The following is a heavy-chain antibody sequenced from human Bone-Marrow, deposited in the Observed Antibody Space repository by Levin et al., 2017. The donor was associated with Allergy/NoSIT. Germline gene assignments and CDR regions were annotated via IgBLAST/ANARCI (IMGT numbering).Heavy chain of an antibody. CDR2: IGGSGVDS. D-gene: IGHD1-26*01. Sequence: GASVKVSCTASGFTFNKYGLTWVRQAPGKGLEWVASIGGSGVDSNYAASVRGRFTITRDMNMIFLQMDSLRVEDTAIYYCAKDPMWDRYNFDMDVWGQGTSVIVSS. CDR3: AKDPMWDRYNFDMDV. CDR1: GFTFNKYG. V-gene: IGHV3-23*01. J-gene: IGHJ6*02.